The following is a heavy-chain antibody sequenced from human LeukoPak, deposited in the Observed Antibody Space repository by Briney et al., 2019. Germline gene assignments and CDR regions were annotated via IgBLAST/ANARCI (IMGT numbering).Heavy chain of an antibody. D-gene: IGHD3-10*01. CDR2: INRSSGGT. CDR1: GYTFTGYA. CDR3: ARDLSTTVRGVIITTR. Sequence: GSLKVSCKASGYTFTGYAMHWVRQAPGQGLEWVSWINRSSGGTNYAQTLKGGVTMTRDTSISTLYMELNRLRADDTAVYYCARDLSTTVRGVIITTRWGQGTLVTVSS. V-gene: IGHV1-2*02. J-gene: IGHJ4*02.